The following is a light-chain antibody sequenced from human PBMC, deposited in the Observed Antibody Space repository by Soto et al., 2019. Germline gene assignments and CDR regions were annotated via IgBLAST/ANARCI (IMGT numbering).Light chain of an antibody. CDR1: SSDVGAYNS. V-gene: IGLV2-23*01. Sequence: LAQPASVSGSPGQSITISCTGTSSDVGAYNSVSWYQQHPHKAPQVIIYKGTQRPSGVSNRFSGSTSGNAASLTISGLQADDEADYFCCSSAPESTYVFGNGTKV. CDR2: KGT. J-gene: IGLJ1*01. CDR3: CSSAPESTYV.